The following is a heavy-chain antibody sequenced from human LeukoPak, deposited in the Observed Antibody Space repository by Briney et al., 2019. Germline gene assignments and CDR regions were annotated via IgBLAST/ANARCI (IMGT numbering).Heavy chain of an antibody. CDR3: ARGRAIFD. Sequence: SETLCLSCAVSGGSFSGYYRSWVRQPQGKGLEWISEISHSGSTNYNPSPTTRVTISFDTSKNQFSLKLSSVTATDTAVYYCARGRAIFDWGQGTLVTVSS. CDR1: GGSFSGYY. D-gene: IGHD3-3*02. V-gene: IGHV4-34*01. J-gene: IGHJ4*02. CDR2: ISHSGST.